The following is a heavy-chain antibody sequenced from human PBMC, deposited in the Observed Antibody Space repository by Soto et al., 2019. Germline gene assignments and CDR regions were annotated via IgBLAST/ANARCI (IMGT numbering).Heavy chain of an antibody. D-gene: IGHD6-13*01. CDR2: IDPSDSYT. V-gene: IGHV5-10-1*01. Sequence: GESLKISCKGSGYSFTSYWITWVRQMPGKGLEWMGRIDPSDSYTNYSPSFQGHVTISADKSISTAYLQWSSLKASDTAMYYCAREGASSSSWYTWFDPWGQGTLVTVSS. J-gene: IGHJ5*02. CDR3: AREGASSSSWYTWFDP. CDR1: GYSFTSYW.